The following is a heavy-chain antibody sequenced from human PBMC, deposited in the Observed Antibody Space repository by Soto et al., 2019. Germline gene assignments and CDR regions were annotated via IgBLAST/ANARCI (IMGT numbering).Heavy chain of an antibody. CDR3: ARDTYNCNDAEDWFDP. CDR1: GGTFSSYT. CDR2: IIPILGIA. J-gene: IGHJ5*02. Sequence: SMKVSCKGSGGTFSSYTISWVRQAPGQGLEWMGRIIPILGIANYAQKFQGRVTITADKSTSTAYMELSSLRSEDTAVYYCARDTYNCNDAEDWFDPWGQGTLVTVYS. V-gene: IGHV1-69*04. D-gene: IGHD1-20*01.